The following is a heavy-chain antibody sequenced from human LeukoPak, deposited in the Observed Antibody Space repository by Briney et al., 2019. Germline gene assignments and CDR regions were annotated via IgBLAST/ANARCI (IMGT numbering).Heavy chain of an antibody. D-gene: IGHD3-3*01. CDR3: ARDYDFWSGYYKFNWFDP. J-gene: IGHJ5*02. V-gene: IGHV4-39*07. CDR2: IYYSGST. CDR1: GGSISSSSSY. Sequence: SETLSLTCTVSGGSISSSSSYWGWIRQPPGKGLEWIGSIYYSGSTNYNPSLKSRVTMSVDTSKNQFSLKLSSVTAADTAVYYCARDYDFWSGYYKFNWFDPWGQGTLVTVSS.